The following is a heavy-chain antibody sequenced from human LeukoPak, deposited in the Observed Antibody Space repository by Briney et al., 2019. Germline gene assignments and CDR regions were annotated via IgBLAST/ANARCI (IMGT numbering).Heavy chain of an antibody. CDR1: GFTFGDYL. Sequence: GGSLRLSCTASGFTFGDYLMSWFRQAPGKGLEWIGFISGGTTEYAASVKGRFTISRDDSASIAYLQMNSLTTEDTAVYYCSRGSGWLSVYWGQGTLVTVSS. CDR3: SRGSGWLSVY. D-gene: IGHD6-19*01. CDR2: ISGGTT. V-gene: IGHV3-49*03. J-gene: IGHJ4*02.